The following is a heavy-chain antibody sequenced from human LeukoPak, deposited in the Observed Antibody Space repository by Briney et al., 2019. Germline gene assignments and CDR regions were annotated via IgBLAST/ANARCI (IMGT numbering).Heavy chain of an antibody. CDR1: GGSISSGDYY. J-gene: IGHJ4*02. CDR3: ARVMDYYGSGSSDY. D-gene: IGHD3-10*01. CDR2: IYYSGST. Sequence: SQTLSLTCTVSGGSISSGDYYWSWIRQPPGKGLEWIGYIYYSGSTYYNPSLKSRVTISVDTSKNQFSLKLSSVTAADTAVYYCARVMDYYGSGSSDYWGQGTLVTVSS. V-gene: IGHV4-30-4*01.